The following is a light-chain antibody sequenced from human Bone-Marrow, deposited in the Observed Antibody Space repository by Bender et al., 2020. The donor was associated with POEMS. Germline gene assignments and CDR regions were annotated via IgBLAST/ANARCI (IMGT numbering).Light chain of an antibody. CDR3: SSYGGSNNLV. V-gene: IGLV2-14*03. J-gene: IGLJ2*01. CDR2: DVS. CDR1: SSDIGGYNY. Sequence: QSVLTQPASMSGSPGESITISCSGSSSDIGGYNYVSWYQQHPGKAPTTINFDVSNRPSGVASRFYGSKFGNTASLTVSGLQGEDEADYYCSSYGGSNNLVFGGGTKLTVL.